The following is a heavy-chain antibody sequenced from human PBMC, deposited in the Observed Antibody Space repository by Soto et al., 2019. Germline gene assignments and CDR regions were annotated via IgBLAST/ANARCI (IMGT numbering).Heavy chain of an antibody. CDR1: GYTFTSYA. J-gene: IGHJ5*02. CDR2: INAGNGNT. CDR3: ATVRAATNWFDP. D-gene: IGHD6-13*01. Sequence: GASVKVSCKASGYTFTSYAMHWVRQAPGQRLEWMGWINAGNGNTKYSQKFQGRVTITRDTSASTAYMELSSLRSEDTAVYYCATVRAATNWFDPWGQGTLVTVSS. V-gene: IGHV1-3*01.